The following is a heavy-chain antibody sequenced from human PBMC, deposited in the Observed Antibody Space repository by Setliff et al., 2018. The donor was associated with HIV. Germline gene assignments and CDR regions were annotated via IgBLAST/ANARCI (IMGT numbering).Heavy chain of an antibody. J-gene: IGHJ4*02. CDR1: DDSLSSSNYY. CDR3: ARRRGYGYTFDN. V-gene: IGHV4-39*01. Sequence: KTSETLSLTCSVSDDSLSSSNYYWGWVRQPPGKGLEWIAMIYYSGTTYYSPSLKSRVTISVDTSMKQLFLRLNYVTAADTAVYYCARRRGYGYTFDNWGQGLLVTVSS. CDR2: IYYSGTT. D-gene: IGHD5-12*01.